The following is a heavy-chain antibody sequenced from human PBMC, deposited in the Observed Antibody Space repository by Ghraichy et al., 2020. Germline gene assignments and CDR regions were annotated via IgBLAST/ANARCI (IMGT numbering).Heavy chain of an antibody. CDR1: GFTFSSYS. Sequence: GGSLRLSCAASGFTFSSYSMNWVRQAPGKGLEWVSSISSSSSYIYYADSVKGRFTISRDNAKNSLYLQMNSLRAEDTAVYYCARGQWLVEWMDYWGQGTLVTVSS. V-gene: IGHV3-21*01. CDR3: ARGQWLVEWMDY. J-gene: IGHJ4*02. D-gene: IGHD6-19*01. CDR2: ISSSSSYI.